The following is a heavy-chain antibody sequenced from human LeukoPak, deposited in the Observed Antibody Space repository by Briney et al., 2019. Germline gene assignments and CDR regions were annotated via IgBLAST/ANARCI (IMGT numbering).Heavy chain of an antibody. D-gene: IGHD6-19*01. Sequence: SETLSLTCSVSGALITSTLHYWAWIRQPPGKGLAWIASIYYNGITYFNASLESRVTMSVDTSRNQFSLRLRSVSAADTSVYYCARQPTVKRGAVDSNFDYWGQGTLVTVSS. CDR3: ARQPTVKRGAVDSNFDY. CDR1: GALITSTLHY. CDR2: IYYNGIT. V-gene: IGHV4-39*01. J-gene: IGHJ4*02.